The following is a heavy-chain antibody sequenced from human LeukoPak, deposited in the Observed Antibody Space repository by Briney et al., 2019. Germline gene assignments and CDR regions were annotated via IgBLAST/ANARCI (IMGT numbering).Heavy chain of an antibody. J-gene: IGHJ4*02. Sequence: SETLSLTCAVYGGSFSGYYWSWIRQPPGKGLEWIGEINHSGSTNYNPSLKSRVTISGGTSKNQFSRKLSSVTAADPAVYYCARDYYDYVWGSYRPHPKGATPSYYFDYWGQGTLVTVSS. V-gene: IGHV4-34*01. CDR2: INHSGST. CDR1: GGSFSGYY. CDR3: ARDYYDYVWGSYRPHPKGATPSYYFDY. D-gene: IGHD3-16*02.